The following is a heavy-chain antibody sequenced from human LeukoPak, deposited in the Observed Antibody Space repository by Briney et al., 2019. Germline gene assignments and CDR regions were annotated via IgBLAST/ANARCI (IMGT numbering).Heavy chain of an antibody. CDR2: IYFSGST. CDR1: GGSISSGGYY. V-gene: IGHV4-31*03. Sequence: QTLSLTCTVSGGSISSGGYYWRWIRQHPGKGLDWIGYIYFSGSTYYNPSLRSRVTISVDTSKNQFSLKLSSVTAADTAVYYCARGIRYYYGSGSPYYFDYWGQGTLVTVSS. D-gene: IGHD3-10*01. CDR3: ARGIRYYYGSGSPYYFDY. J-gene: IGHJ4*02.